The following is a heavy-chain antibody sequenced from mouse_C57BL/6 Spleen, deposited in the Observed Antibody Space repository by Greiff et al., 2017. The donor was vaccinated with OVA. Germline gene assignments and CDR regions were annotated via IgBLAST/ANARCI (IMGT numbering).Heavy chain of an antibody. D-gene: IGHD1-1*01. CDR1: GYTFTSYW. V-gene: IGHV1-64*01. J-gene: IGHJ2*01. CDR2: IHPNSGST. Sequence: QVQLQQPGAELVKPGASVKLSCKASGYTFTSYWMHWVKQRPGQGLEWIGMIHPNSGSTNYNEKFKSKATLTVDKSSSTAYMQLSSLTSEDSAVYYCASNYGSSSDFDYWGQGTTLTVSS. CDR3: ASNYGSSSDFDY.